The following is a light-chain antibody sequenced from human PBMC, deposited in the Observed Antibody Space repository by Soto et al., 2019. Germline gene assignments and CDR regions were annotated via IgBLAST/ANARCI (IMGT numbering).Light chain of an antibody. CDR2: DVT. CDR1: RSDVGVYNY. V-gene: IGLV2-14*01. Sequence: QSALTQPASVSGSPGQSITISCTGTRSDVGVYNYVYWHQQHPGKAPKLMIYDVTNRPSGVSDRFSGSKSGNTASLTISGLQAEDEADYYCSSYTSSSTYVFGAGTKVTVL. CDR3: SSYTSSSTYV. J-gene: IGLJ1*01.